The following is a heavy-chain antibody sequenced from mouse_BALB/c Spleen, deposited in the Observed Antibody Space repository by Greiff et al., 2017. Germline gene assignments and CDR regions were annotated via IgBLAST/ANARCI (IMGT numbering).Heavy chain of an antibody. CDR1: GYSFTSYW. CDR2: IDPSDSET. CDR3: ARATTRAYFDY. D-gene: IGHD1-1*01. Sequence: QVQLQQSGPQLVRPGASVKISCKASGYSFTSYWMHWVKQRPGQGLEWIGMIDPSDSETRLNQKFKDKATLTVDKSSSTAYMQLSSPTSEDSAVYYCARATTRAYFDYWGQGTTLTVSS. J-gene: IGHJ2*01. V-gene: IGHV1S127*01.